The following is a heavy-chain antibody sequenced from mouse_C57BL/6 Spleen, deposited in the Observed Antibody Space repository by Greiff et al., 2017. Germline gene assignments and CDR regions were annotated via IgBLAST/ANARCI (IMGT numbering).Heavy chain of an antibody. CDR2: IDPADGDT. CDR3: ATPYYGSSLFDY. CDR1: GFTIKDDC. D-gene: IGHD1-1*01. V-gene: IGHV14-4*01. Sequence: EVQLQQSGAELVRPGASVKLSCTASGFTIKDDCMHWVKQRPEQGLEWIGWIDPADGDTEYTSKFKGKATLTADTSSNTAYLQLSSLTSEDTAVYYCATPYYGSSLFDYWGQGTTLTVSS. J-gene: IGHJ2*01.